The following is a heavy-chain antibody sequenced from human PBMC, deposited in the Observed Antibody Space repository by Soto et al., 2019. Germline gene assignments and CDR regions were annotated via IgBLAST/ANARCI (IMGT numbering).Heavy chain of an antibody. CDR1: GGTFSSYA. J-gene: IGHJ5*01. CDR2: IIRIFGTA. V-gene: IGHV1-69*01. Sequence: QVQLVQSGAEVKKPGSSVKVSCKASGGTFSSYAISWVRQAPGQGLEWMGGIIRIFGTASYAQKFQGRVTITADESTSTAYMELSSLRSEDTAVYYCARYPTDYYDSSGYYYVGWFDSWGQGTLVNVSS. D-gene: IGHD3-22*01. CDR3: ARYPTDYYDSSGYYYVGWFDS.